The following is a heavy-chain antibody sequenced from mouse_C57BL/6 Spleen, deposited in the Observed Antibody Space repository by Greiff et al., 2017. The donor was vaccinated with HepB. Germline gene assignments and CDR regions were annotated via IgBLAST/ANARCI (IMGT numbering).Heavy chain of an antibody. J-gene: IGHJ3*01. CDR3: AKDDGSSSGAWCAY. CDR2: ISDGGSYT. CDR1: GFTFSSYA. V-gene: IGHV5-4*01. Sequence: EVHLVESGGGLVKPGGSLKLSCAASGFTFSSYAMSWVRQTPEKRLEWVTTISDGGSYTYYPDNVKGRFTISRDNAKNNLYLQLSHLKSEDTAMYYWAKDDGSSSGAWCAYWGQGTLVTVSS. D-gene: IGHD1-1*01.